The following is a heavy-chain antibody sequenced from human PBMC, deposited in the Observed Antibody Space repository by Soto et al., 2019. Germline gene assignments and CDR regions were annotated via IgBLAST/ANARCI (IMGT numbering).Heavy chain of an antibody. V-gene: IGHV1-69*01. D-gene: IGHD6-19*01. CDR1: GGTFSSYA. CDR2: IIPIFGTA. CDR3: ARDRLGRGIAVAVFGP. Sequence: QVQLVQSGAEVKKPGSSVKVSCKASGGTFSSYAISWVRQAPGQGLEWMGGIIPIFGTANYAQKFQGRVTITADESTSTAYMELSSLRSDDTAVYYCARDRLGRGIAVAVFGPWGQGTLVTVSS. J-gene: IGHJ5*02.